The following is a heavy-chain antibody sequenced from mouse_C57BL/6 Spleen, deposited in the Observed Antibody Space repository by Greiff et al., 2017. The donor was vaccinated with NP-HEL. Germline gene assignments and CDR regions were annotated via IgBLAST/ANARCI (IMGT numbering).Heavy chain of an antibody. V-gene: IGHV14-4*01. Sequence: EVQLQQSGAELVRPGASVKLSCTASGFNIKDDYMHWVKQRPEQGLEWIGWIDPENGDTEYASKFQGKATITADTSSNTAYLQLSSLTSEDTAVYYCTTYGHYWFAYWGQGTLVTVSA. CDR1: GFNIKDDY. J-gene: IGHJ3*01. CDR3: TTYGHYWFAY. D-gene: IGHD1-1*02. CDR2: IDPENGDT.